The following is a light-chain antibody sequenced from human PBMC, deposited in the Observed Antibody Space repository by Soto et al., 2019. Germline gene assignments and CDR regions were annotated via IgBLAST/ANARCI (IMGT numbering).Light chain of an antibody. V-gene: IGKV1-39*01. J-gene: IGKJ2*01. CDR3: QQSYRTPPT. CDR2: DAS. CDR1: QSISIY. Sequence: DIQMTQSPSSLSASVGDRVTITCRASQSISIYLNWYQQKPGKAPKLLIYDASSLQSGVPSRFSGSGSGTDFTLTISSLQPEDFATYYCQQSYRTPPTFGQGTKLEIK.